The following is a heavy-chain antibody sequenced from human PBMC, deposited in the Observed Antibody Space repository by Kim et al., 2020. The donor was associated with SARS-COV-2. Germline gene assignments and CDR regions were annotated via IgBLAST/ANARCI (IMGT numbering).Heavy chain of an antibody. J-gene: IGHJ4*02. CDR1: GFTFSSYA. CDR2: ISGSGGST. CDR3: AKPYKYSSSSSSIPAVAGYYYDY. V-gene: IGHV3-23*01. Sequence: GGSLRLSCAASGFTFSSYAMSWVRQAPGKGLEWVSAISGSGGSTYYADSVKGRFTISRDNSKNTLYLQMNSLRAEDTAVYYCAKPYKYSSSSSSIPAVAGYYYDYWGQGTLVTVSS. D-gene: IGHD6-6*01.